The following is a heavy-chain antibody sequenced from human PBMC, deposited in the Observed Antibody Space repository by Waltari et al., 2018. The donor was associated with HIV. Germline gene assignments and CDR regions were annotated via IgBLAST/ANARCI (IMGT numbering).Heavy chain of an antibody. CDR3: ARARVMITFGGVPDY. D-gene: IGHD3-16*01. V-gene: IGHV1-46*01. Sequence: QVQLVQSGAEVKKPGASVKVSCKASGYTFTSYYMHWVRQAPGQGLEWMGIINPSGGSTSYAQKFQGRVTMTRDTSTSTVYMELSSLRSEDTAVYYCARARVMITFGGVPDYWGQGTLVTVSS. J-gene: IGHJ4*02. CDR1: GYTFTSYY. CDR2: INPSGGST.